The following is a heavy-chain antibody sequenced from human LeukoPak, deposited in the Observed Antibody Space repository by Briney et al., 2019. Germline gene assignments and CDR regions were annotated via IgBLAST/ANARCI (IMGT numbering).Heavy chain of an antibody. CDR2: MNPNSGNT. Sequence: ASVKVSCKASGYTFTGYYMHWVRQATGQGLEWMGWMNPNSGNTGYAQKFQGRVTMTRNTSISTAYMELSSLRSEDTAVYYCARSPRGLGKKLRYDYWGQGTLVTVSS. J-gene: IGHJ4*02. CDR1: GYTFTGYY. V-gene: IGHV1-8*02. D-gene: IGHD3-16*01. CDR3: ARSPRGLGKKLRYDY.